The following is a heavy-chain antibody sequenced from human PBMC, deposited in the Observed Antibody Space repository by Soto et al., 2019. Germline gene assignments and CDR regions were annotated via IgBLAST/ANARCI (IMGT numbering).Heavy chain of an antibody. Sequence: PSQTLSLTCAISGDSVSSNSAAWNWIRQSPSRGLEWLGRTYYRSKWYHDYALSVKSRITINPDTSKNQFSLQLNSVTPEDTAVYYCAEERTYSSGRYGVWFDPWGQGTLVTVSS. D-gene: IGHD6-19*01. J-gene: IGHJ5*02. CDR3: AEERTYSSGRYGVWFDP. V-gene: IGHV6-1*01. CDR2: TYYRSKWYH. CDR1: GDSVSSNSAA.